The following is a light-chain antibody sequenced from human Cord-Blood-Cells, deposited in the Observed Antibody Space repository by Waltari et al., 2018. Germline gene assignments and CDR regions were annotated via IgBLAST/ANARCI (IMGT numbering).Light chain of an antibody. Sequence: QSALTQPRSVSGSPGQSVTISCTGTSSDVGGYNYFSWYQQHPGKAPKLMIYNVSKRPSGVPDRFSGSKSGNTASLTISGLQAEDEADYYCSSYTSSSTYVFGTGTKVTVL. CDR1: SSDVGGYNY. J-gene: IGLJ1*01. CDR2: NVS. CDR3: SSYTSSSTYV. V-gene: IGLV2-11*01.